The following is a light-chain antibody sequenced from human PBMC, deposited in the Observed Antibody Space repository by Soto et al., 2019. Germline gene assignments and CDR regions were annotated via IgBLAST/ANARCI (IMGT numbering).Light chain of an antibody. CDR2: GAS. CDR3: QQTHSAPRT. V-gene: IGKV3-15*01. Sequence: EIVMTQSPATLSVSPGERATLSCRASQSVSSNLAWYQQKPGQAPRLLIYGASTRATGIPARFSGSGSGTEFTLTISSLQSEDFATYYCQQTHSAPRTFGQGTRLDIK. CDR1: QSVSSN. J-gene: IGKJ1*01.